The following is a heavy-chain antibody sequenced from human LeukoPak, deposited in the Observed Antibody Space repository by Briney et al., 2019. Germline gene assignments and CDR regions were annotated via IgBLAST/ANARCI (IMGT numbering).Heavy chain of an antibody. J-gene: IGHJ5*02. Sequence: GGPLRLSCAASGFTFSSYEMNWVRQAPGKGLEWVSYISSSGSTIYYADSVKGRFTISRDNAKNTLYLQMNSLRAEDTAVYYCARETGNWFDPWGQGTLVTVSS. V-gene: IGHV3-48*03. CDR1: GFTFSSYE. CDR3: ARETGNWFDP. CDR2: ISSSGSTI.